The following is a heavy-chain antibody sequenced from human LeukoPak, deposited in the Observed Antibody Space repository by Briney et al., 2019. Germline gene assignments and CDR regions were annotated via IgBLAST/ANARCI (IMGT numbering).Heavy chain of an antibody. D-gene: IGHD3-10*01. Sequence: GGSLRLSCEASGFNVSSNYMTWVRQAPGKGLEWVSLIYGDGTTDYADSVKGRFHISRRNSKNTLYLQMNSLRAEDTAVYYCARGIIYLDYWGQGTLVTVSS. CDR1: GFNVSSNY. CDR2: IYGDGTT. CDR3: ARGIIYLDY. V-gene: IGHV3-53*04. J-gene: IGHJ4*02.